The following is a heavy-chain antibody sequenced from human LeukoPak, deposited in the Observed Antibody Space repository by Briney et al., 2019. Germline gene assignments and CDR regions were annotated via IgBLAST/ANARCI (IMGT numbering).Heavy chain of an antibody. V-gene: IGHV4-4*07. J-gene: IGHJ4*02. D-gene: IGHD5-18*01. CDR2: LHTSGST. Sequence: SETLSLTCTVSGGSISSYYWSWIRQPAGEGLEWIGRLHTSGSTHYNPSLKSRVTMSVDTSKNQFSLKLSSVTAADTAVYYCARGPPGYSYGFDYWGQGTLVTVSS. CDR3: ARGPPGYSYGFDY. CDR1: GGSISSYY.